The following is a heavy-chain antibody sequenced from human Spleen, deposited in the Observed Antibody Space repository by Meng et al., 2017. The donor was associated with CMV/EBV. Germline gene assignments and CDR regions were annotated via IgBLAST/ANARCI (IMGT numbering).Heavy chain of an antibody. CDR1: GGSVTNASYY. Sequence: VSGGSVTNASYYWSWIRQPPGMGLEWIAYVDYSGSANYNPSLKSRVTISVDTSKNQFSLKLSSVTAADTAVYYCARHAGLLWFGFDPWGQGILVTVSS. D-gene: IGHD3-10*01. V-gene: IGHV4-61*01. CDR2: VDYSGSA. CDR3: ARHAGLLWFGFDP. J-gene: IGHJ5*02.